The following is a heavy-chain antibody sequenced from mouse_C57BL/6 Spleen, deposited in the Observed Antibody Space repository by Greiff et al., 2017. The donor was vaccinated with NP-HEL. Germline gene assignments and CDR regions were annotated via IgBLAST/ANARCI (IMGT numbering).Heavy chain of an antibody. CDR2: INPYNGGT. V-gene: IGHV1-19*01. Sequence: EVQLQQSGPVLVKPGASVKMSCKASGYTFTDYYMNWVKQSHGKSLEWIGVINPYNGGTSYNQKFKGKATLTVDKSSSTAYMELNSLTSEDSAVYYCARLGELGTMDYWGQGTSVTVSS. D-gene: IGHD3-3*01. CDR1: GYTFTDYY. CDR3: ARLGELGTMDY. J-gene: IGHJ4*01.